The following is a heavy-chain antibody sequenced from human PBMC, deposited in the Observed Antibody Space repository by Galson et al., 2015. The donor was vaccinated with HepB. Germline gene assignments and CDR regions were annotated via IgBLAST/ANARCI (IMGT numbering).Heavy chain of an antibody. CDR2: IKSDIDGGTA. D-gene: IGHD3-22*01. Sequence: EWVGHIKSDIDGGTAEYAAPVKGRFTLSRDDSENTLYLQMNSLRTEDTALYYCTTVTKSFYYETSGYYGHFYYMDVWGQGTTVTVSS. V-gene: IGHV3-15*01. CDR3: TTVTKSFYYETSGYYGHFYYMDV. J-gene: IGHJ6*02.